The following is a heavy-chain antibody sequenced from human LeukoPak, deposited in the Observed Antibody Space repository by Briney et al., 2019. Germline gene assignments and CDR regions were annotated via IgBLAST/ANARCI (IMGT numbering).Heavy chain of an antibody. V-gene: IGHV4-34*01. CDR1: GGSFSGYY. D-gene: IGHD5-18*01. CDR3: ARNMVTGDYFDY. CDR2: INHSGST. Sequence: SETLSLTCAVYGGSFSGYYWSWIRQPPGKGLEWIGEINHSGSTNYNPSLKSRVTISVDTSKNQFSLKLSSVTAADTAVYYCARNMVTGDYFDYWGQGTLVTVSS. J-gene: IGHJ4*02.